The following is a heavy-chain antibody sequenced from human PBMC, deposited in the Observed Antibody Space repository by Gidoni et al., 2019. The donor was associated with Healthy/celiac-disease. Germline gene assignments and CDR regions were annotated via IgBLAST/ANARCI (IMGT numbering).Heavy chain of an antibody. CDR1: GGSFSGYY. CDR2: INHSGST. CDR3: AREGGGRGNSVDY. D-gene: IGHD3-16*01. Sequence: QVQLQQWGAGLLKPSETLSLTCAVYGGSFSGYYWSWIRQPPGKGLEWIGEINHSGSTNYNPSLKSRVTISVDTSKNQFSLKLSSVTAADTAVYYCAREGGGRGNSVDYWGQGTLVTVSS. J-gene: IGHJ4*02. V-gene: IGHV4-34*01.